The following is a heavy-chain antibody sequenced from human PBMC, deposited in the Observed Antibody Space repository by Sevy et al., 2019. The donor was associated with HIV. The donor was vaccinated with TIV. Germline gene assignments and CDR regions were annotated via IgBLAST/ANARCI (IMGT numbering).Heavy chain of an antibody. J-gene: IGHJ6*03. V-gene: IGHV3-21*01. Sequence: GGSLRLSCAASGFTFSSYSMNWVRQAPGKGLEWVSSISSSSSYIYYADSVKGRFTISRDNAKNSLYLQMNSLRAEDTAVYYCARDDSDILTGYSHEYYYMDVWGKGTTVTVSS. D-gene: IGHD3-9*01. CDR3: ARDDSDILTGYSHEYYYMDV. CDR1: GFTFSSYS. CDR2: ISSSSSYI.